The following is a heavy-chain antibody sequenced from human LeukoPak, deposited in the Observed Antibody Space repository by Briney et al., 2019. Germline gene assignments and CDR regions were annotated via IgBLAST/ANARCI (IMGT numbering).Heavy chain of an antibody. V-gene: IGHV5-51*01. CDR1: GYSFTNYW. CDR3: ARQYSGTYYRSFDY. J-gene: IGHJ4*02. D-gene: IGHD3-10*01. Sequence: GESLKIYCKGSGYSFTNYWIGWVRQMPGKVLEWMGVIYAGDSDTRYSPSFQGQVTISADKSISTSYLQWSSLKASDTATYYCARQYSGTYYRSFDYWGQGTLVTVFS. CDR2: IYAGDSDT.